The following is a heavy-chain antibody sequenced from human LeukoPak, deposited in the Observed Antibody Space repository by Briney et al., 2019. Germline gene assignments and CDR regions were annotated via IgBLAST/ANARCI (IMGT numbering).Heavy chain of an antibody. D-gene: IGHD3-10*01. CDR1: GYTFTGYY. J-gene: IGHJ3*02. V-gene: IGHV1-2*02. CDR3: ARLQGGDSEQDAFDI. CDR2: INPNSGGT. Sequence: EASVKVSCKASGYTFTGYYMHWVRQAPGQGLEWMGWINPNSGGTNYAQKFQGRVTMTRDTSISTAYMELSRLRSDDTAMYYCARLQGGDSEQDAFDIWGQGTMVTVSS.